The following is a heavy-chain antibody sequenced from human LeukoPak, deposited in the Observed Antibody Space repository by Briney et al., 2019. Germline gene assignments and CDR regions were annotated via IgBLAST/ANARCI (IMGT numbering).Heavy chain of an antibody. J-gene: IGHJ4*02. CDR2: LYPGDSDT. CDR1: GYSFTRYW. Sequence: ESLKIPRKGSGYSFTRYWIGLVRQLPGKGLGWVVNLYPGDSDTRYSPSFHGQVTISADKSISTAYLQWSSLKASDTAMEYCARGGGVGWLLPFDYWGQGTLVTVSS. CDR3: ARGGGVGWLLPFDY. V-gene: IGHV5-51*01. D-gene: IGHD3-22*01.